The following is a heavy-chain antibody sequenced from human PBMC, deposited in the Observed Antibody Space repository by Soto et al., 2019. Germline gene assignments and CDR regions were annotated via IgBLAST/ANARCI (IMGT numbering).Heavy chain of an antibody. CDR1: GYAFTSYG. J-gene: IGHJ4*02. CDR3: ASFAYYDFWSGPSDY. V-gene: IGHV1-18*01. Sequence: GASVQVCSKASGYAFTSYGVSWVRQAQEQGLEWMGWISAYNGNTNYAQKLQGRVTMTTDTSTSTAYMELRSLRSDDTAVYYCASFAYYDFWSGPSDYWGQGTLVTVSS. CDR2: ISAYNGNT. D-gene: IGHD3-3*01.